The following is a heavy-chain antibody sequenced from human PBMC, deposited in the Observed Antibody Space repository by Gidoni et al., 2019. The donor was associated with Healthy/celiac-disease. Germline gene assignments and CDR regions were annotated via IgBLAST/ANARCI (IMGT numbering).Heavy chain of an antibody. CDR3: AREYTIIDAVDY. D-gene: IGHD2-2*02. V-gene: IGHV3-30-3*01. J-gene: IGHJ4*02. Sequence: QVQLVESGGGVVQPGRSLRLSCAASGFTFSSYAMHWVRQAPGKGLEWVAVISYDGSNKYYADSVKGRFTISRDNSKNTLYLQMNSLRAEDTAVYYCAREYTIIDAVDYWGQGTLVTVSS. CDR1: GFTFSSYA. CDR2: ISYDGSNK.